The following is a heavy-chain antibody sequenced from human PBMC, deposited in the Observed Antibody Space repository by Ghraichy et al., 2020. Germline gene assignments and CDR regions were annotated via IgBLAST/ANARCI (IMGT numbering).Heavy chain of an antibody. Sequence: ASVKVSCKVSGYTLTELSMHWVRQAPGKGLEWMGGFDPEDGETIYAQKFQGRVTMTEDTSTDTAYMELSSLRSEDTAVYYCATVPPIVVVPAADWRNWFDPWGQGTLVTVSS. V-gene: IGHV1-24*01. CDR1: GYTLTELS. CDR2: FDPEDGET. D-gene: IGHD2-2*01. J-gene: IGHJ5*02. CDR3: ATVPPIVVVPAADWRNWFDP.